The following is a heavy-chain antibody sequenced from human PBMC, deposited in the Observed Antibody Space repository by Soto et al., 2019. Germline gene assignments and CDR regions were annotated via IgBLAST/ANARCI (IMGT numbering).Heavy chain of an antibody. CDR1: GYTFTIYG. V-gene: IGHV1-18*01. Sequence: ASVKVSCKASGYTFTIYGISWVRQAPGQGLEWMGWISAYNGNTNYAQKLQGRVTMTTDTSTSTAYMELRSLRSDDTAVYYCARVYAYWSITSGYSGSYYMYVCGKGTTVTVYS. J-gene: IGHJ6*03. CDR3: ARVYAYWSITSGYSGSYYMYV. D-gene: IGHD2-2*01. CDR2: ISAYNGNT.